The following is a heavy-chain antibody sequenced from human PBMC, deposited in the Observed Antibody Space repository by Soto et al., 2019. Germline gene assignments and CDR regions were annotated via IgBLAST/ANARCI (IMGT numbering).Heavy chain of an antibody. Sequence: GGSLRLSCAASGFTFSTYAMSWARQAPGKGLEWVSAISSSGGSTYYADSVKGRFTISRDNSKNTLYLQMNSLRAEDTALYYCAKDHWGSYSGQGTLVTVSS. CDR3: AKDHWGSY. CDR2: ISSSGGST. D-gene: IGHD3-16*01. CDR1: GFTFSTYA. J-gene: IGHJ4*02. V-gene: IGHV3-23*01.